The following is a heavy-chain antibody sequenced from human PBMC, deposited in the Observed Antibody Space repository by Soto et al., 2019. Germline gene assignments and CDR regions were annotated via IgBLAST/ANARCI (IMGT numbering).Heavy chain of an antibody. V-gene: IGHV1-2*04. J-gene: IGHJ6*02. CDR1: GYTFTGYY. CDR3: ARDLTPTTPGVYYYYGMDV. CDR2: INPNSGGT. Sequence: GASVKVSCKASGYTFTGYYMHWVRQAPGQGLEWMGWINPNSGGTNYAQKFQGWVTMTRDTSISTAYMELSRLRSDDTAVYYCARDLTPTTPGVYYYYGMDVWGQGTTVTVSS. D-gene: IGHD4-17*01.